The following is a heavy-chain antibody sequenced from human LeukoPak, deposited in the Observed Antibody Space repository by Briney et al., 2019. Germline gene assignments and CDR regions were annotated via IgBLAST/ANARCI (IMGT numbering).Heavy chain of an antibody. CDR2: IYYSGST. Sequence: PSETLSLTCTVSGGSISSYYWSWIRQPPGKGLEWIGYIYYSGSTNYNPSLQSRLTISVDTSKNQFSLKLSSVTAADTAVYYCARDLRDYYDSSGYWFDPWGQGTLVTVSS. CDR3: ARDLRDYYDSSGYWFDP. J-gene: IGHJ5*02. V-gene: IGHV4-59*01. D-gene: IGHD3-22*01. CDR1: GGSISSYY.